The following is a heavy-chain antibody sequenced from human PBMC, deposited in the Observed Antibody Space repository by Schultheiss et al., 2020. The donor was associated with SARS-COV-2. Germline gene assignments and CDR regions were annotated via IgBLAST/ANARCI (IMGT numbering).Heavy chain of an antibody. CDR3: ARRDYDSSGYFDY. D-gene: IGHD3-22*01. CDR2: IYYSGST. CDR1: GGSISSSSYY. J-gene: IGHJ4*02. Sequence: SETLSLTCTVSGGSISSSSYYWGWIRQPPGKGLEWIGYIYYSGSTNYNPSLKSRVTISVDTSKNQFSLKLSSVTAADTAVYYCARRDYDSSGYFDYWGQGTLVTVSS. V-gene: IGHV4-61*05.